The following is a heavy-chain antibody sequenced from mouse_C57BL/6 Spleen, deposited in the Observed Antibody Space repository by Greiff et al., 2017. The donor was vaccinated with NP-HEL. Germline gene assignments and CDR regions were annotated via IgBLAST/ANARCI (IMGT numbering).Heavy chain of an antibody. CDR3: ALDSSGYDY. Sequence: EVQLQQSVPELVKPGASVKISCTASGYTFTDYYMNWVKQSHGKSLEWIGDINPNNGGTSYIPKFQGKATLTVVTSSSTAYMQLRSLTSEDPAVYDCALDSSGYDYWGQGTTLTVSS. V-gene: IGHV1-26*01. CDR2: INPNNGGT. CDR1: GYTFTDYY. D-gene: IGHD3-2*02. J-gene: IGHJ2*01.